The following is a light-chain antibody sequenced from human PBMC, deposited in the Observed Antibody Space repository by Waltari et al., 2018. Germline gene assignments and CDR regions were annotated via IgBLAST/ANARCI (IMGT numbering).Light chain of an antibody. V-gene: IGLV1-47*01. CDR1: NSNIGKNY. CDR3: AVWDDSLSGWS. CDR2: RDT. J-gene: IGLJ3*02. Sequence: QSVLTQPPSASGTPGQQVTISCSGSNSNIGKNYVCWFQQFPGMATKLLIYRDTQRPSGVPDPVSGSKSGTSASLAIRALRSDNEADYYCAVWDDSLSGWSFGDGTKLTVL.